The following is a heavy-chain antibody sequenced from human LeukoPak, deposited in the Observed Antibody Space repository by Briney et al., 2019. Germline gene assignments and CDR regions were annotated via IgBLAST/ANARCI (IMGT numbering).Heavy chain of an antibody. V-gene: IGHV3-53*01. CDR2: IYSGGLT. Sequence: GGSLRLSRAVSGFPVSSYYMTWVRLAAGKGLEWVSIIYSGGLTYYADSVQGRFTISRDESRNSVFLHLNSLRHEDTAVYYCARDARKVGSDLVLWGLGTLVTVSS. D-gene: IGHD3-16*02. J-gene: IGHJ4*01. CDR3: ARDARKVGSDLVL. CDR1: GFPVSSYY.